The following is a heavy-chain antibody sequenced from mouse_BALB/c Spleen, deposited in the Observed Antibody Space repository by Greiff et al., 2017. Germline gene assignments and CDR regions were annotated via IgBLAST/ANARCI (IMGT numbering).Heavy chain of an antibody. CDR2: INPSNGRT. J-gene: IGHJ2*01. D-gene: IGHD2-4*01. Sequence: QVQLKQPGAELVKPGASVKLSCKASGYTFTSYWMHWVKQRPGQGLEWIGEINPSNGRTNYNEKFKSKATLTVDKSSSTAYMQLSSLTSEDSAVYYCARPYDYYFDYWGQGTTLTVSS. V-gene: IGHV1S81*02. CDR3: ARPYDYYFDY. CDR1: GYTFTSYW.